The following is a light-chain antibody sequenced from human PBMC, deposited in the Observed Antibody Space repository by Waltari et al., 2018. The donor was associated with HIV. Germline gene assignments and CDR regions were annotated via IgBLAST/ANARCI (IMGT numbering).Light chain of an antibody. CDR1: SGINVGTYR. J-gene: IGLJ3*02. CDR3: MIWHSSAWV. Sequence: QAVLTQPASLSASPGASASLTCTLRSGINVGTYRIYWYQQKPGSPPQYLLRYKSDSAKQQGSGVPSRFSGPKDASANAGILLISGLQAEDEADYYCMIWHSSAWVFGGGTKLTVL. CDR2: YKSDSAK. V-gene: IGLV5-45*01.